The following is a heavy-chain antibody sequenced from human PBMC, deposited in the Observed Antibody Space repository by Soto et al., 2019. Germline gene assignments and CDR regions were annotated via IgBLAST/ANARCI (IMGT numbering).Heavy chain of an antibody. J-gene: IGHJ1*01. CDR3: ASPGPEFQH. Sequence: QVQLVQSGAEVKKPGSSVKVSCKASGGTFSSYTISWVRQAPGQGLEWMGRIIPILGIANYAQKFQGRVTITADKSTSTAYMELSILRSEDTAVYYCASPGPEFQHWGQGTLVTVSS. CDR2: IIPILGIA. CDR1: GGTFSSYT. V-gene: IGHV1-69*02.